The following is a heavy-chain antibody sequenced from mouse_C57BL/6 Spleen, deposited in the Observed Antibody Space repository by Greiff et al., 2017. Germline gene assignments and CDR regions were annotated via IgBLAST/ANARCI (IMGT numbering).Heavy chain of an antibody. CDR3: ARAGDYDAWFAY. CDR1: GFTFSDYY. Sequence: EVKLEESEGGLVQPGSSMKLSCTASGFTFSDYYMAWVRQVPETGLEWVAHINYDGSSTYYLDSLKSRFILSRDNAKNILYLQMSSLKSEDAATYCCARAGDYDAWFAYWGQGTLVTVSA. V-gene: IGHV5-16*01. D-gene: IGHD2-4*01. CDR2: INYDGSST. J-gene: IGHJ3*01.